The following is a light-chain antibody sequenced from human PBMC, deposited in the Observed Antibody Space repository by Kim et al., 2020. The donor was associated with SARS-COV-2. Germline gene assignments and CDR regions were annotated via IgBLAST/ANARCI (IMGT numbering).Light chain of an antibody. CDR1: QSVRTY. CDR3: QQRGNWPI. J-gene: IGKJ5*01. Sequence: EIVLTQSPATLSLSPGERATLSCRASQSVRTYLAWYQQKPGQSPRLLIYDASNRATGIPARFSGSGSGTDFTLTISSLEPEDFAVYYCQQRGNWPIFGQGTRLEIK. V-gene: IGKV3-11*01. CDR2: DAS.